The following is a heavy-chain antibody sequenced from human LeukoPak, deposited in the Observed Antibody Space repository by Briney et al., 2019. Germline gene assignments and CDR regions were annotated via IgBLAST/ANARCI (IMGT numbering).Heavy chain of an antibody. J-gene: IGHJ4*02. CDR1: GDSVSSNSAA. Sequence: SQTLSLTCAISGDSVSSNSAAWNWLRQSPSRGLEWLGRTYYRSKWYNDYAVSGKSRLTINPDTSKNQFSLQLKSVTPEDTAIYYCARTLAGNTDYWGQGTLVTVSS. V-gene: IGHV6-1*01. CDR3: ARTLAGNTDY. D-gene: IGHD6-13*01. CDR2: TYYRSKWYN.